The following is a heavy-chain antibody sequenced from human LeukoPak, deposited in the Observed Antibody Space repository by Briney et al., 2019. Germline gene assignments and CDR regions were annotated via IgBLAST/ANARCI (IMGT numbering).Heavy chain of an antibody. CDR2: ISSSSSYI. Sequence: GGSLRLSCAASGFTFSSYSMNWVRQAPGKGLEWVSSISSSSSYIYYADSVKGRFTISRDNAKNSLYLQMNSLRAEDTAVYYCARAGGDDAFDIWGQGTMVTVSS. CDR1: GFTFSSYS. CDR3: ARAGGDDAFDI. V-gene: IGHV3-21*01. J-gene: IGHJ3*02. D-gene: IGHD7-27*01.